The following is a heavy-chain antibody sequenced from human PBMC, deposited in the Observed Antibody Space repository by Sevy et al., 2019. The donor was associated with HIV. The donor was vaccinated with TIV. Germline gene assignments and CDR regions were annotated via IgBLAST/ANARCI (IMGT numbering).Heavy chain of an antibody. Sequence: GGSLRLSCAASGFTFDDYAMHWVRQAPGKGLEWVSGISWNSGSIGYADSVKGRFTISRDNAKNSLYLQMNSLRAEDTALYYCAKVGSYGDYGDYYGMDVWGQGTTVTVSS. D-gene: IGHD4-17*01. CDR2: ISWNSGSI. CDR1: GFTFDDYA. V-gene: IGHV3-9*01. CDR3: AKVGSYGDYGDYYGMDV. J-gene: IGHJ6*02.